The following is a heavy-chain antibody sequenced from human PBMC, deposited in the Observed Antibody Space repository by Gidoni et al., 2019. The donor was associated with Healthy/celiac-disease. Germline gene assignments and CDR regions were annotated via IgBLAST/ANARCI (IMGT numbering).Heavy chain of an antibody. J-gene: IGHJ4*02. CDR2: IDPSDSYT. V-gene: IGHV5-10-1*01. CDR3: ARFTYCGGDCYSGVDY. Sequence: DVQLVQSGAEVKPPGESRRITGKGSGYSVTSYWISWVRQMPGKGLEWMGRIDPSDSYTNYSPSFQGHVTISADKSISTAYLQWSSLKASDTAMYYCARFTYCGGDCYSGVDYWGQGTLVTVSS. CDR1: GYSVTSYW. D-gene: IGHD2-21*02.